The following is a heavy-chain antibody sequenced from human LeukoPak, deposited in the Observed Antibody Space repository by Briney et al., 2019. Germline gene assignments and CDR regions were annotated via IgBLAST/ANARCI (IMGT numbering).Heavy chain of an antibody. V-gene: IGHV6-1*01. Sequence: SQTLSLTCAISGDSVSRNSDAWNWIRQSPSRGLEWLGRTYYRSKWHNDYAVSVRSRITVNPDTSKNQFSLQLNSVTPEDTAVYYCARSRSGTLDYWGQGTLVTVSS. J-gene: IGHJ4*02. CDR2: TYYRSKWHN. D-gene: IGHD3-10*01. CDR1: GDSVSRNSDA. CDR3: ARSRSGTLDY.